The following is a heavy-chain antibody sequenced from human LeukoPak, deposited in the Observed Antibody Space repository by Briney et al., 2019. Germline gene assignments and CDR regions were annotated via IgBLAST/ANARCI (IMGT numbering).Heavy chain of an antibody. CDR3: ARGDYDSSGLLDY. Sequence: SETLSLTCTVSGGSISSSSYSWTWIRQPPGKGLEWIGSIHYDGNTYYKPSLRSRVTISVDTSNQFSLRLSSATAADTAVYYCARGDYDSSGLLDYWGRGTLVTVSS. D-gene: IGHD3-22*01. V-gene: IGHV4-39*07. CDR1: GGSISSSSYS. J-gene: IGHJ4*02. CDR2: IHYDGNT.